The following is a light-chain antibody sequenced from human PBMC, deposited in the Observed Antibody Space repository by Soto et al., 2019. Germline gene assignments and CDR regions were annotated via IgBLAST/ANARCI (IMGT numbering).Light chain of an antibody. V-gene: IGKV3-20*01. Sequence: EIVLTQSPGTLSLSPGERATLSSRASQSVSSTYLACYQQKPGQAPRLLIYGASSRATAIPPRFSGSGSGTDFTLTCSRLEPEDFAVYYCQQYSSSPRTFGQGTKLEIK. CDR2: GAS. CDR1: QSVSSTY. CDR3: QQYSSSPRT. J-gene: IGKJ2*01.